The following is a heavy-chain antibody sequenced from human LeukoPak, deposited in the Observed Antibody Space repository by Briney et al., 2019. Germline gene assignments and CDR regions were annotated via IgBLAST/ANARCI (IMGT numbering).Heavy chain of an antibody. CDR2: IYSGGGT. Sequence: GGSLRLSCAASGFTFSSYWMHWVRQAPGKGLEWVSVIYSGGGTYYADSVKGRFTISRDNSKNTLYLQMNSLRAEDTAVYYCARDFRGSGYSYGTGFDYWGQGTLVTVSS. J-gene: IGHJ4*02. CDR1: GFTFSSYW. V-gene: IGHV3-66*01. CDR3: ARDFRGSGYSYGTGFDY. D-gene: IGHD5-18*01.